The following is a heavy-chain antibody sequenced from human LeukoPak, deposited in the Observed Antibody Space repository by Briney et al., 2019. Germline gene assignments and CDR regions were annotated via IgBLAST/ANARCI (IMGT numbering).Heavy chain of an antibody. CDR2: ISWNSGSI. Sequence: GGSLRLSCAASGFTLDDYAMHWVRQAPGKGLEWVSGISWNSGSIGYADSVKGRFTISRDNAKNSLYLQMNSLRAEDTALYYCAKASYGGKYYFDYWGQGTLVTVSS. CDR1: GFTLDDYA. D-gene: IGHD4-23*01. CDR3: AKASYGGKYYFDY. J-gene: IGHJ4*02. V-gene: IGHV3-9*01.